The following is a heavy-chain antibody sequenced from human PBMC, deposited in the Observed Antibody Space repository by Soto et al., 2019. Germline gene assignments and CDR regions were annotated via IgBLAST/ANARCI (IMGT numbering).Heavy chain of an antibody. J-gene: IGHJ1*01. V-gene: IGHV3-21*01. CDR1: GFTFSSYS. D-gene: IGHD2-21*02. Sequence: EVQLAESGGGLVKPGGSLRLSCAASGFTFSSYSMNWVRQAPGKGLEWVSSISSSSSYIYYADSVKGRFTISRDNAKNSLYLQMNSLRAEDTAVYYCARDPSPYCGGDCYSGRSEYFQHWGQGTLVTVSS. CDR2: ISSSSSYI. CDR3: ARDPSPYCGGDCYSGRSEYFQH.